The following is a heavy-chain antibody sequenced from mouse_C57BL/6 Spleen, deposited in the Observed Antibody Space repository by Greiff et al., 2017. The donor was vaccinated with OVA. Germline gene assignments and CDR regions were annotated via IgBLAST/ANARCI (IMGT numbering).Heavy chain of an antibody. CDR1: GYAFTNYL. CDR2: INPGSGGT. Sequence: QVHVKQSGAELVRPGTSVKVSCKASGYAFTNYLIEWVKQRPGQGLEWIGVINPGSGGTNYNEKFKGKATLTADKSSSTAYMQLSSLTSEDSAVYFCARTPPYYSNYYFDYWGQGTTLTVSS. D-gene: IGHD2-5*01. CDR3: ARTPPYYSNYYFDY. J-gene: IGHJ2*01. V-gene: IGHV1-54*01.